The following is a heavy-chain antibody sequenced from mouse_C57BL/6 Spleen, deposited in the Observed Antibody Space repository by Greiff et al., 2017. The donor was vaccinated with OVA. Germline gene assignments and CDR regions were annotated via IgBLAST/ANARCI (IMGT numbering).Heavy chain of an antibody. Sequence: EVKLVESGGGLVKPGGSLKLSCAASGFTFSSYAMSWVRQTPEKRLEWVATISDGGSYTYYPDNVKGRFTISRDNAKNNLYLQMSHLKSEDTAMYYCARRGDGYYAMDYWGQGTSVTVSS. CDR2: ISDGGSYT. V-gene: IGHV5-4*03. CDR3: ARRGDGYYAMDY. J-gene: IGHJ4*01. CDR1: GFTFSSYA.